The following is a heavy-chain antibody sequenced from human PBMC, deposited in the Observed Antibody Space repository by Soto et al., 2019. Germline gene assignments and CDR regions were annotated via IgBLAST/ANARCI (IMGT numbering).Heavy chain of an antibody. CDR1: GGTFISYA. J-gene: IGHJ6*02. V-gene: IGHV1-69*13. CDR2: IIPIFGTA. CDR3: ARDYSTYDREDYYYSMDV. D-gene: IGHD4-4*01. Sequence: SSVKVSCKSSGGTFISYAISGVRQAPGQGLDWMGGIIPIFGTANYAQKFQGRVTITADESTSLAYMELSSLRSEDTAVYYCARDYSTYDREDYYYSMDVWGQGTTVTVSS.